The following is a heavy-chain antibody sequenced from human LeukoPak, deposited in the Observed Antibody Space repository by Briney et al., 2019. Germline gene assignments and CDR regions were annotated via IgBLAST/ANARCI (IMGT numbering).Heavy chain of an antibody. V-gene: IGHV3-11*01. D-gene: IGHD1-20*01. CDR1: GFTIRDYV. CDR3: ARAAYNWN. J-gene: IGHJ4*02. Sequence: GGSLRLSCAASGFTIRDYVMSWIRQAPGKGLEWVSYLDPSGTALYYADSVKGRFTVSRDNGKNSLSLQLRSLRAEDTALYYCARAAYNWNWGQGTLVTVSS. CDR2: LDPSGTAL.